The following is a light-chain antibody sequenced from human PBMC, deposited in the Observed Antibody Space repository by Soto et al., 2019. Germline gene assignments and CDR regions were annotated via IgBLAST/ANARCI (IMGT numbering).Light chain of an antibody. CDR3: QQFNIYPIT. CDR2: DVS. J-gene: IGKJ5*01. V-gene: IGKV1-13*02. CDR1: QDNRGA. Sequence: AIQVTQSPSSLSASVGDRVTITCRASQDNRGALAWYQQKPGKAPKLLIYDVSTVQSGVPSRFSGRGSGTEFTLTITSLQPEDFATYYCQQFNIYPITFGQGTRLDI.